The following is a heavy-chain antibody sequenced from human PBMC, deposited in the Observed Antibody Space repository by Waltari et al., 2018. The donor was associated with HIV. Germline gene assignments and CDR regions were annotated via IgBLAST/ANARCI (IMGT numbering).Heavy chain of an antibody. Sequence: QVQLQESGPGLVKPSETLSLTCAVSGNSISSGYYWIRQPPGKGLEWIGTIYHSGSTYYNPSLKSRVTISVDTSTNQFSLRLSSVTAADTAVYYCARNLSTSVTRPYFDSWGQGTLVTVSS. V-gene: IGHV4-38-2*01. CDR1: GNSISSGYY. CDR2: IYHSGST. D-gene: IGHD4-17*01. J-gene: IGHJ4*02. CDR3: ARNLSTSVTRPYFDS.